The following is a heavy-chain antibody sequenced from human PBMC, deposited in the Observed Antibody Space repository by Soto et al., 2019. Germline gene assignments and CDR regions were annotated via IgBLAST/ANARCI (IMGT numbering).Heavy chain of an antibody. CDR3: AKDETARGRDGYNLFDY. V-gene: IGHV3-43*01. Sequence: DVQLVESGGVVVQPGGSLRLSCAASGFTFDDYTMHWVRQAPGKGLEWVSLISWDGGSTYYADSVKGRFTISRDNSKNSLYLQMNSLRTEDTALYYCAKDETARGRDGYNLFDYWGQGTLVTVSS. CDR1: GFTFDDYT. CDR2: ISWDGGST. D-gene: IGHD5-12*01. J-gene: IGHJ4*02.